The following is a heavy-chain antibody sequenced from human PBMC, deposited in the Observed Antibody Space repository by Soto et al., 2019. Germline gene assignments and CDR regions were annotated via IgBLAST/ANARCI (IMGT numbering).Heavy chain of an antibody. Sequence: EVQLLESGGGVVQPGGSLRLSCAASGITFSTYAMRWVRQAPGKGLERVSVISESGGGTYYADSVKGRFTISRDNSTNTLYLQMNTLRAEDTALYYCATFKILGDPTGWGHGTTVTVSS. V-gene: IGHV3-23*01. CDR3: ATFKILGDPTG. D-gene: IGHD3-3*01. CDR1: GITFSTYA. J-gene: IGHJ6*02. CDR2: ISESGGGT.